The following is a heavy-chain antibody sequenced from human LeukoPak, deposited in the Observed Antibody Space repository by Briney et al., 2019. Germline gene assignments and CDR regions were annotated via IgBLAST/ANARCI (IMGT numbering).Heavy chain of an antibody. J-gene: IGHJ4*02. CDR1: GFTFSSYS. CDR2: ISSSSSYI. Sequence: GGSLRLSCAASGFTFSSYSMSWVRQAPGKGLEWVSSISSSSSYIYCADSVKGRFTISRDNSKNSLYLQMNSLRAEDTAVYYCARDRRELRYWGQGTLVTVSS. V-gene: IGHV3-21*01. CDR3: ARDRRELRY. D-gene: IGHD1-26*01.